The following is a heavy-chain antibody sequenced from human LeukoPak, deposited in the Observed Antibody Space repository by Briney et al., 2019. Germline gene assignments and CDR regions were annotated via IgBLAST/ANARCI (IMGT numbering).Heavy chain of an antibody. CDR2: ISGGVGST. CDR3: AKTSSSSWKYFDY. Sequence: GGSLRLSCVASDFPFSSYAMSWVRQAPGKGLEWVSTISGGVGSTYYGDSVKGRFTISRDNSQNTQYLQMNSLRAEDTAVYYCAKTSSSSWKYFDYWGQGTLVTVSS. J-gene: IGHJ4*02. V-gene: IGHV3-23*01. D-gene: IGHD6-13*01. CDR1: DFPFSSYA.